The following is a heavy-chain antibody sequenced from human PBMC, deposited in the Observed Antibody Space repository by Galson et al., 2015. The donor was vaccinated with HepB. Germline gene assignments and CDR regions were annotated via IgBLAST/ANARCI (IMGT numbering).Heavy chain of an antibody. J-gene: IGHJ4*02. CDR3: ATLGGDGYNKYDY. CDR2: IDLEDVET. Sequence: VKVSCKVSGYTFIDYYMHWVQQAPGKGLEWMGLIDLEDVETIYAEKFQGRVTITADTSTDTAYMELSSLRSEDTAVYYCATLGGDGYNKYDYWGQGTLVTVSS. V-gene: IGHV1-69-2*01. D-gene: IGHD5-24*01. CDR1: GYTFIDYY.